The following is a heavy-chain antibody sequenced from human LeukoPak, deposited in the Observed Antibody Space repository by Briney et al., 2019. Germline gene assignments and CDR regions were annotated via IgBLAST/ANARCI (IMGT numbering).Heavy chain of an antibody. CDR2: ISWNSGSI. Sequence: PGGSLRLSCAASGFTFDDYAMHWVRQAPGKGLEWVSGISWNSGSIGYADSVKGRFTISRDNAKNSLYLQMNSLRAEDTALYYCAKDKYYGSGSHGPLDYWGQGTLVTVSS. V-gene: IGHV3-9*01. CDR1: GFTFDDYA. CDR3: AKDKYYGSGSHGPLDY. J-gene: IGHJ4*02. D-gene: IGHD3-10*01.